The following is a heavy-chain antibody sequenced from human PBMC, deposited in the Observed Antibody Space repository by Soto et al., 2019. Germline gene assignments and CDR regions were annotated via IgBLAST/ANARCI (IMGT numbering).Heavy chain of an antibody. J-gene: IGHJ4*02. D-gene: IGHD2-21*02. V-gene: IGHV3-53*01. CDR1: GFNVNSDY. CDR2: IYSGETT. CDR3: TRDGRGLGRLSLFEY. Sequence: HPGGSLRLSCAASGFNVNSDYMNWVRQTPGKGLEWVASIYSGETTYYADSVRGRFTISSDNSKNTLYFQLSSLRIEDTAVYYCTRDGRGLGRLSLFEYWGQGVLVTVSS.